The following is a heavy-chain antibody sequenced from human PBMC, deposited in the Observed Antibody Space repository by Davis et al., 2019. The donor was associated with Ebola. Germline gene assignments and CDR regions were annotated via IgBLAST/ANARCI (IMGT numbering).Heavy chain of an antibody. D-gene: IGHD3-10*01. CDR2: IIPIFGTA. V-gene: IGHV1-69*06. CDR1: GYTFTGYY. CDR3: AREGLSGFTVVQGVPLRYGMDV. J-gene: IGHJ6*02. Sequence: SVKVSCKASGYTFTGYYMHWVRQAPGQGLEWMGGIIPIFGTANYAQKFQGRVTITADKSTSTAYMELSSLRSEDTAVYYCAREGLSGFTVVQGVPLRYGMDVWGQGTTVTVSS.